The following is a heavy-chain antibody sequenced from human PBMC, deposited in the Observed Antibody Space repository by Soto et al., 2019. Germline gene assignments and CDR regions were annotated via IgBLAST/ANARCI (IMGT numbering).Heavy chain of an antibody. V-gene: IGHV3-30*18. CDR1: GFTFSSYG. CDR2: VSYDGSSQ. D-gene: IGHD2-15*01. CDR3: VKEGGVVATSVSYYYGMDV. J-gene: IGHJ6*01. Sequence: HVQVVESGGGVVQPGRSLRLSCSASGFTFSSYGMHWVRQAPGKGLEWVALVSYDGSSQYYGDSVKGRFTISRDNSKSTLFLQMDSLRPEDTAVYYCVKEGGVVATSVSYYYGMDVWGQGTTVTVSS.